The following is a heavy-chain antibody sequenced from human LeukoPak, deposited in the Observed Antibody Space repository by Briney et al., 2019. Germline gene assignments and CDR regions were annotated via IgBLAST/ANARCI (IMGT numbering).Heavy chain of an antibody. Sequence: SQTLSLTCSVSGGSISSGDYYWGWIRQPPGKGLEWIGYVYYSGSTYYNPSLKSRVTISVDTSKNQFSLKLSSVTAADTAVYYCAREGPYYDILTGYYRGWFDPWGRGTLVTVSS. J-gene: IGHJ5*02. V-gene: IGHV4-30-4*01. CDR2: VYYSGST. CDR1: GGSISSGDYY. D-gene: IGHD3-9*01. CDR3: AREGPYYDILTGYYRGWFDP.